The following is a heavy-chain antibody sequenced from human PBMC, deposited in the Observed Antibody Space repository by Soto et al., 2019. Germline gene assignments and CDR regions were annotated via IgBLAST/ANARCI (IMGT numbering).Heavy chain of an antibody. J-gene: IGHJ5*02. Sequence: QVQLVQSGAEVKKPEASVKVSCEASGYDFTTYGISGIRQAPGQGLEWLGWINTYTGDTGYARQFQGRITMTTDTSSSTADMEVRSLTSDVTAISFCARDTIMGPGAIRESYWFGPWGEGTLVIVSS. D-gene: IGHD2-2*01. CDR1: GYDFTTYG. CDR2: INTYTGDT. CDR3: ARDTIMGPGAIRESYWFGP. V-gene: IGHV1-18*01.